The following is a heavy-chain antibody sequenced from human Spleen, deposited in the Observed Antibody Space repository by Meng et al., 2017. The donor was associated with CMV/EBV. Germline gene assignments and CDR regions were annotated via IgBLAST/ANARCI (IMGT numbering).Heavy chain of an antibody. Sequence: SETLSLTCTVSGGSISSNTYYWGWIRQPPGKGLEWIGSMYYSGSTYYNPSLKSRVTISVDTSKNQFSLKVSSVTAADTAVYYCASGVIYTPRYYDFWSGSINWFDPWGQGTLVTVSS. V-gene: IGHV4-39*01. CDR1: GGSISSNTYY. J-gene: IGHJ5*02. CDR3: ASGVIYTPRYYDFWSGSINWFDP. D-gene: IGHD3-3*01. CDR2: MYYSGST.